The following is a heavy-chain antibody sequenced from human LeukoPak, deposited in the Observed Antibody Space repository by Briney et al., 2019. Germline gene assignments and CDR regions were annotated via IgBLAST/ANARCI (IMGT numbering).Heavy chain of an antibody. J-gene: IGHJ4*02. CDR1: GGSISSYY. CDR3: ARPSSSWYFDY. Sequence: SETLSLTCTVSGGSISSYYWSWIRQPPGKGLEWIGYIYTSGGTNYNPSLKSRVTISVDTSKNQFSLKLSSVTAADTAVYYCARPSSSWYFDYWGQGTLVTVSS. D-gene: IGHD6-13*01. CDR2: IYTSGGT. V-gene: IGHV4-4*09.